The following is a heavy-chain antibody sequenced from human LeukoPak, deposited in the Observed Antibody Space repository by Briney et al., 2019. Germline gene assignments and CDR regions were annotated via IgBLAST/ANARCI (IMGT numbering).Heavy chain of an antibody. D-gene: IGHD1-26*01. CDR1: GGSISNYY. J-gene: IGHJ4*02. Sequence: SETQSLTCTVSGGSISNYYWSWIRQPAGKGLEWIGRISNSGSTNYNLVHKSRVTMSVDTSKNQFSVRLSSVTAADTAMYYCAREAGASSFRPLDCWGQGVLVSVSS. V-gene: IGHV4-4*07. CDR3: AREAGASSFRPLDC. CDR2: ISNSGST.